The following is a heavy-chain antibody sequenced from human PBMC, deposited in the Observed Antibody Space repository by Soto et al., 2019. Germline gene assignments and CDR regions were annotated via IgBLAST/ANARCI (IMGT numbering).Heavy chain of an antibody. Sequence: QVQLLESGGGVVQPGRSLRLSCAASGFTFSSYAMHWVRQAPGKGLEWVAVISYDGSNKYYADSVKGRFTISRDNSKNTLYLQMNSLRAEDTAVYYCARSVMIVVVITLDYWGQGTLVTVSS. V-gene: IGHV3-30-3*01. CDR2: ISYDGSNK. J-gene: IGHJ4*02. D-gene: IGHD3-22*01. CDR1: GFTFSSYA. CDR3: ARSVMIVVVITLDY.